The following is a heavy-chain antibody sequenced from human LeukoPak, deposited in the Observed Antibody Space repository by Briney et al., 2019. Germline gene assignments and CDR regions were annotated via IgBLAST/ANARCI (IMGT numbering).Heavy chain of an antibody. V-gene: IGHV1-46*01. CDR1: GYSFTSYW. CDR3: ARERTPGSGYGVDY. D-gene: IGHD6-25*01. J-gene: IGHJ4*02. Sequence: GESLKISCKGSGYSFTSYWIGWVRQAPGQGLEWMGIINPSGGSTSYAQKFQGRVTMTRDTSISTAYMELSRLRSDDTAVYYCARERTPGSGYGVDYWGQGTVVTVSS. CDR2: INPSGGST.